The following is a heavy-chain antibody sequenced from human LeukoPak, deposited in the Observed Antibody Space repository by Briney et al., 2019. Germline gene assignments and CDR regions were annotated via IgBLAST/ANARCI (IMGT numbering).Heavy chain of an antibody. CDR1: GYTFTGYY. Sequence: GASVKVSCKASGYTFTGYYMHWVRQAPGQGLEWMGWINPNSGGTNYAQKFQGRVTMTRDTSISTAYMELSRLRSDDTAVYYCARQPGIAVAAPGALWGNGYWGQGTLVTVSS. D-gene: IGHD6-19*01. J-gene: IGHJ4*02. CDR2: INPNSGGT. CDR3: ARQPGIAVAAPGALWGNGY. V-gene: IGHV1-2*02.